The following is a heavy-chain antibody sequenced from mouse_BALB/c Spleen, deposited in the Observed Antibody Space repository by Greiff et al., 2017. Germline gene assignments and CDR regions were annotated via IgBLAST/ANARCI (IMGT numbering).Heavy chain of an antibody. CDR3: VRQRGSSYDY. J-gene: IGHJ2*01. D-gene: IGHD1-1*01. V-gene: IGHV10-1*02. Sequence: EVKLMESGGGLVQPKGSLKLSCAASGFTFNTYAMNWVRQAPGKGLEWVARIRSKSNNYATYYADSVKDRFTISRDDSQSMLYLQMNNLKTEDTAMYYCVRQRGSSYDYWGQGTTLTVSS. CDR1: GFTFNTYA. CDR2: IRSKSNNYAT.